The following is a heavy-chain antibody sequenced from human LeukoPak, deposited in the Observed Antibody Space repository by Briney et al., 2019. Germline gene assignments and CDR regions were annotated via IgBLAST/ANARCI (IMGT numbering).Heavy chain of an antibody. J-gene: IGHJ4*02. Sequence: ASVKVSCKASGYTFTSYDINWVRQATGQGLVWMGWMNPNSGNTGYAQKFQGRVTMTRNTSISTAYMELSSLRSEDTAVYYCARSGIAAAGSFDYWGQGTLVTVSS. D-gene: IGHD6-13*01. CDR2: MNPNSGNT. V-gene: IGHV1-8*01. CDR1: GYTFTSYD. CDR3: ARSGIAAAGSFDY.